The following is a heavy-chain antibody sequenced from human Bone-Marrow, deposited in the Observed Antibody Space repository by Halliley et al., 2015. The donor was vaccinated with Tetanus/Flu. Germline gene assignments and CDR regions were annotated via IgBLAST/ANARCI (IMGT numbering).Heavy chain of an antibody. D-gene: IGHD6-19*01. CDR2: IDYSGST. V-gene: IGHV4-31*02. J-gene: IGHJ4*02. CDR3: ARHRGGAVPAHFDY. Sequence: WLGNIDYSGSTSYNPSLGSRVTISIDTSKNQFFLKVTSVTAADTAVYYCARHRGGAVPAHFDYWGQGILATVSS.